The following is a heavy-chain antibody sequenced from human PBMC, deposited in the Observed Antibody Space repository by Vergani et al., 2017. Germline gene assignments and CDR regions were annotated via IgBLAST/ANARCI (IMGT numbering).Heavy chain of an antibody. D-gene: IGHD3-10*01. Sequence: EVQLVESGGGLVQPGRSLRLSCAASGFTFDDYAMHWVRQAPGKGLEWVSGISGSGGSTYYADSVKGRFTISRDNSKNTLYLQMNSLRAEDTAVYYCARVNADYYGSGSHYYYYYMDVWGKGP. CDR3: ARVNADYYGSGSHYYYYYMDV. V-gene: IGHV3-23*04. J-gene: IGHJ6*03. CDR1: GFTFDDYA. CDR2: ISGSGGST.